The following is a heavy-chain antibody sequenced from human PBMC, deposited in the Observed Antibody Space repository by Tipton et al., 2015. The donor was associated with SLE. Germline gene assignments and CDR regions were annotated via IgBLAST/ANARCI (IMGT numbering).Heavy chain of an antibody. CDR2: IKHSGST. CDR3: AREGDCYDSSGDYYYCGMDV. CDR1: GGSFSGYY. V-gene: IGHV4-34*01. Sequence: TLSLTCAVYGGSFSGYYWSWIRQPPGKGREWIGEIKHSGSTNYNPSLKSRGTMSVDTSKNQFSLKLSSVTAADTAVYYCAREGDCYDSSGDYYYCGMDVWGQWATVTLSS. J-gene: IGHJ6*02. D-gene: IGHD3-22*01.